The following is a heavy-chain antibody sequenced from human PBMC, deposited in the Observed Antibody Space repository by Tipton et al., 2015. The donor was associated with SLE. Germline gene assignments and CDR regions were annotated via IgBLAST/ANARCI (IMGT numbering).Heavy chain of an antibody. V-gene: IGHV4-59*12. D-gene: IGHD3-10*01. CDR2: IYYSGST. CDR1: GGSISSYY. J-gene: IGHJ2*01. Sequence: TLSLTCTVSGGSISSYYWSWIRQPPGKGLEWIGYIYYSGSTNYNPSLKSRVTISIDTSKNQFSLKLTSVTAADTAVYFCARDPDYYDSGRRGYFDLWGRGTLVTVSS. CDR3: ARDPDYYDSGRRGYFDL.